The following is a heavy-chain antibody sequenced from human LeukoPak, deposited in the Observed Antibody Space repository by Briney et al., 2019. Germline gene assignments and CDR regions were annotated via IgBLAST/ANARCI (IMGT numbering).Heavy chain of an antibody. Sequence: PSGTLSLTCAVSGGSFFGYHWNWIRQTPGKGLEWIGEINHRGNTNYNPSLESRVTISVDTSKNQFSLTLRSVTAADTAVYYCARDPTTVVTVPYYFDDWGQGTRVTVSS. CDR3: ARDPTTVVTVPYYFDD. CDR1: GGSFFGYH. D-gene: IGHD4-23*01. CDR2: INHRGNT. V-gene: IGHV4-34*01. J-gene: IGHJ4*02.